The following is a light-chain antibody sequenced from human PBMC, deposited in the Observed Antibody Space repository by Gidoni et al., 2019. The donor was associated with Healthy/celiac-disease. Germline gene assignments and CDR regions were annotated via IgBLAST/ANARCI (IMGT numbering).Light chain of an antibody. Sequence: ENVFEQSPATLSLSPGERATLSCRASQSVSSYLAWYQQKPGQAPRLLIYDASNRATGIPARFSGSGSGTDFTLTISSLEPEDFAVYYCQQRSNWPPITFGQGTRLEIK. CDR1: QSVSSY. J-gene: IGKJ5*01. CDR3: QQRSNWPPIT. V-gene: IGKV3-11*01. CDR2: DAS.